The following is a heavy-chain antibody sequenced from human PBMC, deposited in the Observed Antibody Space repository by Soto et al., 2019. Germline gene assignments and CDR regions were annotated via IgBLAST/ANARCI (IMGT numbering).Heavy chain of an antibody. CDR3: AKDYYYDSSGYYHGDAFDI. CDR2: ISGSGGST. J-gene: IGHJ3*02. Sequence: GGSLRLSCAASGFTFSSYAMSWVRQAPGKGLEWVSAISGSGGSTYYADSVKGRFTISRDNSKNTLYLQMNSLRAEDTAVYYCAKDYYYDSSGYYHGDAFDIWGQGTMVTVS. D-gene: IGHD3-22*01. V-gene: IGHV3-23*01. CDR1: GFTFSSYA.